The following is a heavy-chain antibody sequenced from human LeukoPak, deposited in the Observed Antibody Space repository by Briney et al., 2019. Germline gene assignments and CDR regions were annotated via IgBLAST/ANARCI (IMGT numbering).Heavy chain of an antibody. CDR1: GGTFSSYA. CDR2: IIPIFGTA. CDR3: ARHRSGWYRFDY. D-gene: IGHD6-19*01. J-gene: IGHJ4*02. V-gene: IGHV1-69*13. Sequence: SVKVSCKASGGTFSSYAISWVRQAPGQGLEWMGGIIPIFGTANYAQKFQGRVTITADESTSTAYMGLSSLRSEDTAVYYCARHRSGWYRFDYWGQGTLVTVSS.